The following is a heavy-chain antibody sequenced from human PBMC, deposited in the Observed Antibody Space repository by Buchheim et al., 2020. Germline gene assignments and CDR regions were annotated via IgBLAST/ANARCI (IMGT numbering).Heavy chain of an antibody. D-gene: IGHD2-15*01. CDR1: GFTFSSYG. J-gene: IGHJ4*02. CDR3: GVVAAMRVLDY. CDR2: IWYDGSNK. Sequence: QVQLVESGGGVVQPGRSLRLSCAASGFTFSSYGMHWVRQAPGKGLEWVAVIWYDGSNKYYADSVKGRFTISRDNSKTTLYLQMNSLRAEDTAVYYCGVVAAMRVLDYWGQGTL. V-gene: IGHV3-33*01.